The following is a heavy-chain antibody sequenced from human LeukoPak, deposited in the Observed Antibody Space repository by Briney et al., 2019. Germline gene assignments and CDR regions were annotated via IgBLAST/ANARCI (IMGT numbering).Heavy chain of an antibody. CDR1: GFTFSSYA. CDR3: AKDAGGYSSTTLTMDI. D-gene: IGHD6-13*01. Sequence: GGSLRLSCAASGFTFSSYAMSWVRQAPGKGLEWVSAISGSGGSTYYADSVKGRFTISRDNSKNTLYLQMNSLRAEDTAVYYCAKDAGGYSSTTLTMDIWGQGTMVTVSS. V-gene: IGHV3-23*01. CDR2: ISGSGGST. J-gene: IGHJ3*02.